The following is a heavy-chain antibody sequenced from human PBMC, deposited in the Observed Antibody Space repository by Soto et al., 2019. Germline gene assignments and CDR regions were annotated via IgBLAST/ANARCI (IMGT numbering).Heavy chain of an antibody. Sequence: GGSLRLSCAASGFTVSSNYMSWVRQAPGKGLEWVSVIYSGGSTYYADSVKGRFTISRDNSKNTLYLQMNSLRAEDTAVYYCARDLARDYYYMDVWGKGTTVTVSS. J-gene: IGHJ6*03. CDR3: ARDLARDYYYMDV. D-gene: IGHD3-16*01. CDR1: GFTVSSNY. V-gene: IGHV3-66*01. CDR2: IYSGGST.